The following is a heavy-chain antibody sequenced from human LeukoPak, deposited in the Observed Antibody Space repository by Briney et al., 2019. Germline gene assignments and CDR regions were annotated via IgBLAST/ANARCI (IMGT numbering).Heavy chain of an antibody. CDR3: PKGGHGTFEH. Sequence: GGSLRLSCAASGLIFSSYAMQCVRQTPGRGRQDGSGITERDSRTYYTDAVRGGFTISRDNSKNSLYLHMNNLIAEDTALYYFPKGGHGTFEHWGPGDLVTVSP. CDR2: ITERDSRT. V-gene: IGHV3-23*01. CDR1: GLIFSSYA. J-gene: IGHJ4*02.